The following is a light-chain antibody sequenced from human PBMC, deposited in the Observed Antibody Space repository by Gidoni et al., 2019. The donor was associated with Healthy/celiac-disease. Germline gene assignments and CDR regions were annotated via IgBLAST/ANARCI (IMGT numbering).Light chain of an antibody. V-gene: IGLV1-51*01. CDR1: SPTIVNHS. Sequence: QSVLTQPHSVSAAPGQQVTISCTGSSPTIVNHSGTCYKHLPGTAPNLLIYDNKKRPSGVPCRFSGSKSGTSATLGITGLQTGGEADYYGGTWDSSLSAGVVFGGGTKLTVL. J-gene: IGLJ2*01. CDR3: GTWDSSLSAGVV. CDR2: DNK.